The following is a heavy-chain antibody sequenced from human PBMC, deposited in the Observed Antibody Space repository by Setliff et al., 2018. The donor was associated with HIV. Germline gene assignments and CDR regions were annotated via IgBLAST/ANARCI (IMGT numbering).Heavy chain of an antibody. V-gene: IGHV4-59*12. D-gene: IGHD2-8*01. J-gene: IGHJ5*01. CDR2: IFDSENN. CDR3: ARDAPTVYANGWFDP. CDR1: GDSITHYY. Sequence: PSETLSLTCSVSGDSITHYYWNWIRQPPGKGLEWIGNIFDSENNNYNPSLKSRVSISVDTSKNQFSLKLSSVTAADTAVYYCARDAPTVYANGWFDPWGQGTLVTVSS.